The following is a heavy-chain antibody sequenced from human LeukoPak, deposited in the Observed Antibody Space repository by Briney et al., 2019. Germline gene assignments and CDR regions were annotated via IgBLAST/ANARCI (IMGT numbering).Heavy chain of an antibody. CDR2: IYSVDNT. J-gene: IGHJ4*02. CDR1: GVTVSSNY. CDR3: ARQQDTTNPGY. V-gene: IGHV3-66*04. Sequence: GGFLRLSCAASGVTVSSNYMNWVRQAPGKGREWVSIIYSVDNTYYADSVTGRFTISRDNSKNTLYLQMNGLRAEDTAVYYCARQQDTTNPGYWGQGTLVTVS. D-gene: IGHD5-18*01.